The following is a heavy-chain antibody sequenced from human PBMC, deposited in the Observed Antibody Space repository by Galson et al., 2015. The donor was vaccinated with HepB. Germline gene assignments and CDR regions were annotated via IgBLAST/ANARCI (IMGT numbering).Heavy chain of an antibody. CDR2: INPSGGST. J-gene: IGHJ5*02. CDR3: ARDRRYCSSTSCYPYNRFDP. D-gene: IGHD2-2*01. Sequence: SVKVSCKASGYTFTSYHMHWVRQAPGQGLEWMGIINPSGGSTSYAQKFQDRVTMTRDTSTGTVYMELSGLRSEDTAVYYCARDRRYCSSTSCYPYNRFDPWGQGTLVTVSS. CDR1: GYTFTSYH. V-gene: IGHV1-46*03.